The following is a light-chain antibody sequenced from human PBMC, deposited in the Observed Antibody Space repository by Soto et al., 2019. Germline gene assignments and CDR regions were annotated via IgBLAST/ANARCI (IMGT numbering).Light chain of an antibody. J-gene: IGKJ4*01. CDR3: QQYDNLLQT. CDR2: DAS. CDR1: QDISNY. Sequence: IQMTQSPSSLSASVGDRVTITCQASQDISNYLNWYQQKPGKAPKLLIYDASNLETGVPSRFSGSGSGTDFTFTISSLQPEDIATYYCQQYDNLLQTFGGGTKVDIK. V-gene: IGKV1-33*01.